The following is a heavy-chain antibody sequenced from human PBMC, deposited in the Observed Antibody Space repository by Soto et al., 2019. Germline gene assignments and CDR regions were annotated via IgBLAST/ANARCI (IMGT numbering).Heavy chain of an antibody. V-gene: IGHV1-46*01. CDR1: GYTFTTYY. D-gene: IGHD3-22*01. Sequence: ASVKVSCKASGYTFTTYYMHWVRQAPGQGLEWMGIINPSGGTTSYAQKFQGRVTMTRDTSTSTVYMELSSLRSEDTAVYFCARGGLVVITPLDYWGQGTLVTVS. CDR2: INPSGGTT. J-gene: IGHJ4*02. CDR3: ARGGLVVITPLDY.